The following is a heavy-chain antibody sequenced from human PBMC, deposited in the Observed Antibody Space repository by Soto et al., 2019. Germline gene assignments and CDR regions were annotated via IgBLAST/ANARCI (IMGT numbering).Heavy chain of an antibody. V-gene: IGHV4-34*01. Sequence: SETLSLTCAVYGESFSGFFWSWIRQPPGKGLEWIGNVYYSGSTNYNPSLESRVTISVDTSKNQFSLKLSSVTAADTAVYYCARQTDSYYTFDAFDIWGQGTMVTVSS. CDR3: ARQTDSYYTFDAFDI. J-gene: IGHJ3*02. CDR1: GESFSGFF. D-gene: IGHD3-22*01. CDR2: VYYSGST.